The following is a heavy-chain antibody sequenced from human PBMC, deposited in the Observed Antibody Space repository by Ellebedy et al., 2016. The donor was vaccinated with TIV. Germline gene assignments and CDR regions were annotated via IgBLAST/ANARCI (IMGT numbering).Heavy chain of an antibody. D-gene: IGHD2-15*01. CDR3: ARVLEPRRSYCSGGRCLYFDC. J-gene: IGHJ4*02. Sequence: GGSLRLSCTVSGASISSYYWSWVRQAPGKGLEWVATIKQGGSEKYYVDSVKGRFTISRDNSKNTLYLQMNSLRAEDTAVYYCARVLEPRRSYCSGGRCLYFDCWGQGTLVTVSS. CDR2: IKQGGSEK. CDR1: GASISSYY. V-gene: IGHV3-7*03.